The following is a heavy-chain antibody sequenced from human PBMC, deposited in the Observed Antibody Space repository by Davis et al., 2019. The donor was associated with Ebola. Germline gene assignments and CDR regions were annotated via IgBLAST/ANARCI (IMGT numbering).Heavy chain of an antibody. Sequence: GGSLRLSCAASGFTFSSYSMNWVRQAPGKGLEWVSSISSSSSYIYYADSVKGRFTISRDNAKNSLYLQMNSLRAEDTAVYYCARGQLAARPGYYYVMDVWGQGTTVTVSS. V-gene: IGHV3-21*01. CDR2: ISSSSSYI. CDR1: GFTFSSYS. D-gene: IGHD6-6*01. CDR3: ARGQLAARPGYYYVMDV. J-gene: IGHJ6*02.